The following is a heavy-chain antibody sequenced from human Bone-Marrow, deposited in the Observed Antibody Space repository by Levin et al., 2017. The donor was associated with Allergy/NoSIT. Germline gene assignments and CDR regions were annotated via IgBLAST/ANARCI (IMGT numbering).Heavy chain of an antibody. D-gene: IGHD4-11*01. J-gene: IGHJ6*02. CDR1: GGSIGSGGYY. CDR2: IYYSESM. CDR3: ARSAVTDYYYHALDV. Sequence: KASETLSLTCTVSGGSIGSGGYYWSWIRQPPGKGLEWIGYIYYSESMYFNPSLKSRLTMSVDQSTNQFSLKLSSVTAADTAVYYCARSAVTDYYYHALDVWGQGTTVTVSS. V-gene: IGHV4-31*03.